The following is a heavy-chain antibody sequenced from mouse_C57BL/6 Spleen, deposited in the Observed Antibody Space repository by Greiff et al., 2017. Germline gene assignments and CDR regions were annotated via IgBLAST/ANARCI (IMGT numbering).Heavy chain of an antibody. CDR1: GYAFTNYL. D-gene: IGHD1-1*01. Sequence: QVQLQQSGAELVRPGTSVKVSCKASGYAFTNYLIEWVKQRPGQGLEWIGVINPGSGGTNYNEKFKGKETLTADKSSSTAYMQLSSLTSEDSAVYFGARGITTVVAGGDYFDYWGQGTTLTVSS. CDR2: INPGSGGT. V-gene: IGHV1-54*01. CDR3: ARGITTVVAGGDYFDY. J-gene: IGHJ2*01.